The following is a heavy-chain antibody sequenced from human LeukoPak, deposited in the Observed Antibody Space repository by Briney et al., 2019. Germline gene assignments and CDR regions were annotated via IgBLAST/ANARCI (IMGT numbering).Heavy chain of an antibody. J-gene: IGHJ4*02. CDR3: ARDSHPALGNDY. D-gene: IGHD7-27*01. CDR2: ISSSSSYI. Sequence: KAGGSLRLSCAASGFTFSSYSMNWVRQAPGKGLEWVSSISSSSSYIYYADSVKGRFTISRDNAKNSLYLQMNSLRAEDTAVYYCARDSHPALGNDYWGQGTLVTVSS. V-gene: IGHV3-21*01. CDR1: GFTFSSYS.